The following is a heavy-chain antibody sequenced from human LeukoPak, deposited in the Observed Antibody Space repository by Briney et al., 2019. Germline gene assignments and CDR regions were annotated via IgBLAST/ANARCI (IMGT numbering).Heavy chain of an antibody. CDR2: ISGSGGST. D-gene: IGHD3-22*01. J-gene: IGHJ4*02. CDR1: GVTLSSYG. V-gene: IGHV3-23*01. Sequence: GGSLRLSCAVSGVTLSSYGMSWVRQAPGKGLEWVAGISGSGGSTNYADSVKGRFIISRDSPKNTLYLQMNSLRAEDTAMYFCAKRGVVIRVILVGFHKEAYYFDSWGQGALVTVSS. CDR3: AKRGVVIRVILVGFHKEAYYFDS.